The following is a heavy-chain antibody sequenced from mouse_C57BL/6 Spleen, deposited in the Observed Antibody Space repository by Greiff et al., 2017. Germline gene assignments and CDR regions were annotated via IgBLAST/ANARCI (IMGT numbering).Heavy chain of an antibody. CDR2: IDPANGNT. J-gene: IGHJ1*03. CDR3: ARGYYCSSSDV. Sequence: EVKLVESVAELVRPGASVKLSCTASGFNIKNTYMHWVKQRPEQGLAWIGRIDPANGNTKYAPKFQGKATITADTSSNPAYLQLSSLTSEDTAVYYCARGYYCSSSDVWGTGTTVTVSS. CDR1: GFNIKNTY. D-gene: IGHD1-1*01. V-gene: IGHV14-3*01.